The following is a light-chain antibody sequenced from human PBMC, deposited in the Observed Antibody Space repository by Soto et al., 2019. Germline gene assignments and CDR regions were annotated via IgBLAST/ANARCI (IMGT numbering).Light chain of an antibody. CDR1: QTISRW. CDR3: QEYNNYWT. Sequence: IQMTQSPYTLSASVGATVTITCRASQTISRWLAWYQQKPGKAPRLLIYTASTLESGVPSRFSASGSGTEFTLTISSLHPDDFATYYCQEYNNYWTFGQGTKADI. CDR2: TAS. J-gene: IGKJ1*01. V-gene: IGKV1-5*01.